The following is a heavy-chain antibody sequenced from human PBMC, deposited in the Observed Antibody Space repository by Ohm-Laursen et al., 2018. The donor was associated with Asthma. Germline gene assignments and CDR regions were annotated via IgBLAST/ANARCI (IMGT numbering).Heavy chain of an antibody. Sequence: SLRLSCSASGFTFSSYWMHWVRQAPGKGLVWVSRINSDGSSTSYADSVKGRFTISRDNDKNTLYLQMNSLRAEDTAVYYCARDYDFSKRPNNWFDPWGQGTLVTVSS. V-gene: IGHV3-74*01. CDR1: GFTFSSYW. CDR2: INSDGSST. J-gene: IGHJ5*02. D-gene: IGHD3-3*01. CDR3: ARDYDFSKRPNNWFDP.